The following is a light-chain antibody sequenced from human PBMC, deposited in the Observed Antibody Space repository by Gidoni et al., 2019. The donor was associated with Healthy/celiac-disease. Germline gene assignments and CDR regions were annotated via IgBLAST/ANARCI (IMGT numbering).Light chain of an antibody. CDR3: MQALQTPPWT. J-gene: IGKJ1*01. CDR1: QSLLHSHVYNY. CDR2: LGS. V-gene: IGKV2-28*01. Sequence: IVMTQYPLSMPVTPGEPASISCRSSQSLLHSHVYNYLDWFLQKPGQSPQLLIYLGSNRASGVPDRFSGSGSGTDFTLKISRVEAEDVGVYYCMQALQTPPWTFGQXTKVEIK.